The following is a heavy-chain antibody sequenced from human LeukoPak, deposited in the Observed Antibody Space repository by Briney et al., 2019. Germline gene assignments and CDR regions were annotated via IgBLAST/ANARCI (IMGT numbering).Heavy chain of an antibody. CDR2: TTPIFGTA. D-gene: IGHD6-13*01. J-gene: IGHJ4*02. Sequence: SVKVSCKASGATSSSYAISGVRQAPGQGLEWMGGTTPIFGTANYAQKFQGRVTITTDESTSTAYMELSSLRSEDTAVYYCARVDSSSSVRWGQGTLVTVSS. V-gene: IGHV1-69*05. CDR1: GATSSSYA. CDR3: ARVDSSSSVR.